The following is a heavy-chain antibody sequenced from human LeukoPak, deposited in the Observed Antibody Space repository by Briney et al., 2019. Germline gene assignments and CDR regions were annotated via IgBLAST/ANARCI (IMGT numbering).Heavy chain of an antibody. J-gene: IGHJ3*01. CDR2: INTNTGNP. D-gene: IGHD5-24*01. V-gene: IGHV7-4-1*02. Sequence: GASVKVSCKASGYTFTSYAMNWVRQAPGQGLEWMGWINTNTGNPTYARGFTGRFLFSLDTSVSTAYLQISSLTAEDTAMYYCARFRWLQYDYDAFDFWGQGTVVSVSS. CDR1: GYTFTSYA. CDR3: ARFRWLQYDYDAFDF.